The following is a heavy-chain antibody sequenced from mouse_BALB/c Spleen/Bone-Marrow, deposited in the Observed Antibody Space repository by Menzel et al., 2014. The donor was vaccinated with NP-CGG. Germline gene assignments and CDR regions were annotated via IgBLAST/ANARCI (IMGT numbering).Heavy chain of an antibody. CDR3: ARRGFDNSYWYFGV. CDR1: GFTISSNG. CDR2: ISSGGSHT. Sequence: EVQVVESGGDLVKPGGFLKISCAATGFTISSNGMSCIRQTPDKSLERVAPISSGGSHTYYPDSVKGRFTISRDNDKNTLYLQMSSLKSEDTAIYYCARRGFDNSYWYFGVWGAGTTVTVSS. V-gene: IGHV5-6*01. J-gene: IGHJ1*01.